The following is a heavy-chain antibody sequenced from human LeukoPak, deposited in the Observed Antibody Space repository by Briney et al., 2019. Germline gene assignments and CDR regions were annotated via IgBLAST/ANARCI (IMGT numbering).Heavy chain of an antibody. CDR2: IYTSGST. J-gene: IGHJ6*03. CDR1: GGSISSGSYY. Sequence: SETLSLTCTVSGGSISSGSYYWSWIRQPAGKGLEWIGRIYTSGSTNYNPSLKSRVTISVDTSKNQFSLKLSSVTAADTAVYYCARDYRYCSSTSCYTTSYYYYYMDVWGKGTTVTVSS. V-gene: IGHV4-61*02. CDR3: ARDYRYCSSTSCYTTSYYYYYMDV. D-gene: IGHD2-2*02.